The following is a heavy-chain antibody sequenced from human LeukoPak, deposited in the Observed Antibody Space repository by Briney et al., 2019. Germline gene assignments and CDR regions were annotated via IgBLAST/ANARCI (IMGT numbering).Heavy chain of an antibody. CDR1: GGSISSGSYY. CDR2: IYTSGST. V-gene: IGHV4-61*02. D-gene: IGHD4-23*01. Sequence: SQTLSLTCTVSGGSISSGSYYWSWIRQPAGKGLEWIGRIYTSGSTNYNPSLKSRVTISVDTSKNQFSLKLSSVTAADTAVYYCARDDYGGNSNWFDPWGQGTLVTVSS. CDR3: ARDDYGGNSNWFDP. J-gene: IGHJ5*02.